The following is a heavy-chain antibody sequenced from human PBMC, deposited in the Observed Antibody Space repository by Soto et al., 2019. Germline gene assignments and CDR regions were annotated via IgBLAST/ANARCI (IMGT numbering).Heavy chain of an antibody. CDR3: ARVYGGNYNWFDP. J-gene: IGHJ5*02. D-gene: IGHD2-21*02. CDR2: ISYDGSNK. CDR1: GFTFSSYA. V-gene: IGHV3-30-3*01. Sequence: GGSLRLSCAASGFTFSSYAMHWVRQAPGKGLEWVAVISYDGSNKYYADSVKGRFTISRDNSKNTLYLQMNSLRAEDTAVYYCARVYGGNYNWFDPWGQGTLVTVSS.